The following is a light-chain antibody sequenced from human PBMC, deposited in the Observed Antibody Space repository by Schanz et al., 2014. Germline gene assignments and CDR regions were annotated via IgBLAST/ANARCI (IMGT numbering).Light chain of an antibody. J-gene: IGLJ3*02. V-gene: IGLV1-51*01. Sequence: QSVLTQPPSVSAAPGQKVTISCSGSSSNIGNNYVSWYQQLPGTAPKLLIYDNNKRPSGIPDRFSGSKSGTSATLAISGLQSEDEADYYCAAWDDSLNAWVFGGGTKLTVL. CDR2: DNN. CDR3: AAWDDSLNAWV. CDR1: SSNIGNNY.